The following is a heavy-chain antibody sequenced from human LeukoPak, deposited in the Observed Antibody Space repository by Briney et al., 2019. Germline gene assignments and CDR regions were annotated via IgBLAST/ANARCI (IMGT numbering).Heavy chain of an antibody. CDR3: ATVPKPYYYDSSGYLDY. CDR1: GYTLTELS. V-gene: IGHV1-24*01. Sequence: ASVKVSCKVSGYTLTELSMHWVRQAPGKGHEWMGGFDPEDSETIYAQKFQGRVTMTEDTSTDTAYMELSSLRSEDTAVYYCATVPKPYYYDSSGYLDYWGQGTLVTVSS. J-gene: IGHJ4*02. D-gene: IGHD3-22*01. CDR2: FDPEDSET.